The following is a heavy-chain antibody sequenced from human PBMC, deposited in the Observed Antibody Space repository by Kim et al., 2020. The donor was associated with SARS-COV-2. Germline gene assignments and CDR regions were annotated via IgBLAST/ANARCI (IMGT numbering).Heavy chain of an antibody. CDR2: ISSDGSNK. V-gene: IGHV3-30*18. CDR3: AKRDGSGSYYLDY. CDR1: GFTFSSYG. Sequence: GGSLRLSCAASGFTFSSYGMHWVRQAPGKGLEWVAVISSDGSNKYYADSVKGRFTVSRDNSKNTLYLQMNSLRAEDTAVYYCAKRDGSGSYYLDYWGQGTLVTVSS. D-gene: IGHD3-10*01. J-gene: IGHJ4*02.